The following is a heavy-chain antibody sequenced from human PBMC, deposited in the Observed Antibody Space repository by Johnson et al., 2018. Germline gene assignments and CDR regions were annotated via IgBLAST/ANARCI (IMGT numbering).Heavy chain of an antibody. CDR1: GFTFNTYW. Sequence: VQLVQSGGGLVQPGGSLRLSCAASGFTFNTYWMHWVRQVPGKGLVWVSRISSDGSMTTYADTVRDRFTISRDNAKNTGYLLMNRLRAEDTAVYYWARPSGSSGRFLEGSPSFQHWGQGTLVTVSS. CDR2: ISSDGSMT. CDR3: ARPSGSSGRFLEGSPSFQH. J-gene: IGHJ1*01. V-gene: IGHV3-74*02. D-gene: IGHD3-22*01.